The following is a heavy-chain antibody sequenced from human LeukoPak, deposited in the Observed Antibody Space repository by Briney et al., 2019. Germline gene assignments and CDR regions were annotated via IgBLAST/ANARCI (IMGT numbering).Heavy chain of an antibody. V-gene: IGHV4-59*08. CDR1: GGSVSSYY. D-gene: IGHD3-16*01. CDR2: VYYTGST. Sequence: SETLSLTCSVSGGSVSSYYWSWIRQPPGKGLEWIGYVYYTGSTNYNPSLKSRVTMFEDKSKNQFSLRLSSVTVADTAVYYCARHPGGENTQFDYWGQGTLVTVSS. CDR3: ARHPGGENTQFDY. J-gene: IGHJ4*02.